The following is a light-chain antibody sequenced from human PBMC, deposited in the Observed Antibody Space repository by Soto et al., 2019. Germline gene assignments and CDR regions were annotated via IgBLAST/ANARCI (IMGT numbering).Light chain of an antibody. CDR1: SSDVGGYNY. J-gene: IGLJ3*02. Sequence: QSALTQLPSASGSPGQSVTISCTGTSSDVGGYNYVSWYQQHPGKAPKLMIYEVSKRPSGVPDRFSGSKSGNTASLTVAGLQAEDEADYHCCSFAGSNNWVFGGGTKLTVL. CDR2: EVS. CDR3: CSFAGSNNWV. V-gene: IGLV2-8*01.